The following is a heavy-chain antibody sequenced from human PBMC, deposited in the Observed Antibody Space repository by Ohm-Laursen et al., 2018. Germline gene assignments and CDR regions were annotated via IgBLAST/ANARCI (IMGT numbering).Heavy chain of an antibody. CDR1: GFTFDNYA. D-gene: IGHD1-26*01. Sequence: SSLRLSCAASGFTFDNYAMHWVRQAPGKGLEWVSGISWNSGSIGYADSVKGRFTISRDNAKNSLYLQMNSLRAEDTALYYCAKDMREWELLGAFDIWGQGTMVTVSS. CDR3: AKDMREWELLGAFDI. V-gene: IGHV3-9*01. J-gene: IGHJ3*02. CDR2: ISWNSGSI.